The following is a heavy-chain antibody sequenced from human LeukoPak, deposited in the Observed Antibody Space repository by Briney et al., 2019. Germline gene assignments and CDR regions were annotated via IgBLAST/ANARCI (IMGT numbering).Heavy chain of an antibody. J-gene: IGHJ4*02. Sequence: PSETLSLPCAVYGDSFYGYYWRWIPQPPGKGLVWIGEMNHSVGANYNPSLKGGVTISADTSKSQFSLKLCSGTAADTAVYYCSRVALRFLQPFDYWGQGALVTVSS. V-gene: IGHV4-34*01. CDR3: SRVALRFLQPFDY. D-gene: IGHD3-3*01. CDR2: MNHSVGA. CDR1: GDSFYGYY.